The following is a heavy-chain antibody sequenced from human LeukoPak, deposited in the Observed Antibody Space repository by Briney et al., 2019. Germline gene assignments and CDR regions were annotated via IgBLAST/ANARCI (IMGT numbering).Heavy chain of an antibody. Sequence: SRTLSLTCTVSGGSISSGGYYWSWIRQHPGKGLEWIGYIYYSGSTYYNPSLKSRVTISVDTSKNQFSLKLSSVTAADTAVYYCAGEQLAQTSNWFDPWGQGTLVTVSS. V-gene: IGHV4-31*03. CDR2: IYYSGST. J-gene: IGHJ5*02. CDR3: AGEQLAQTSNWFDP. CDR1: GGSISSGGYY. D-gene: IGHD6-6*01.